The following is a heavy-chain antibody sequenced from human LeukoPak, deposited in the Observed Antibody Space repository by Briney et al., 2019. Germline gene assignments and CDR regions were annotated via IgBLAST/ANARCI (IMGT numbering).Heavy chain of an antibody. CDR3: APILRYFDWLFPGGY. CDR1: GYTFTSYY. D-gene: IGHD3-9*01. CDR2: INPSGGST. J-gene: IGHJ4*02. Sequence: ASVKVSCKASGYTFTSYYMHWVRQAPGQGLEWMGIINPSGGSTSYAQNFQGRVTMTRDTSTSTVHMELSSLRSEDTAVYYCAPILRYFDWLFPGGYWGQGTLVTVSS. V-gene: IGHV1-46*01.